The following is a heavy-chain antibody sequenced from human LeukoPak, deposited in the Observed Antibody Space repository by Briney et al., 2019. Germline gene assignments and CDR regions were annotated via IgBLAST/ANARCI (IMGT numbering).Heavy chain of an antibody. CDR2: IKQDGSEK. D-gene: IGHD1-26*01. CDR1: GFTFYDYT. CDR3: AREEWELLRYYYYYMDV. V-gene: IGHV3-7*01. Sequence: GGSLRLSCAASGFTFYDYTMHWVRQAPGKGLEWVANIKQDGSEKYYVDSVKGRFTISRDNAKNSLYLQMNSLRAEDPAVYYCAREEWELLRYYYYYMDVWGKGTTVTVSS. J-gene: IGHJ6*03.